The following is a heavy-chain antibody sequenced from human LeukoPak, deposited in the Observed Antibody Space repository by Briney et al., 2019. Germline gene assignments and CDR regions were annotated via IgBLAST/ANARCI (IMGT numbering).Heavy chain of an antibody. D-gene: IGHD4-17*01. Sequence: PSETLSLTCTVSGGSVRSGSNYWSWIRQPPGKRLEWIGYIYYSGSTNYNPSLNSRVTISLDTSKNQFSLNLSSVTAADTAVYYCARRYTYGDLRYFDYWGQGTLVTVSS. CDR1: GGSVRSGSNY. V-gene: IGHV4-61*01. CDR2: IYYSGST. CDR3: ARRYTYGDLRYFDY. J-gene: IGHJ4*02.